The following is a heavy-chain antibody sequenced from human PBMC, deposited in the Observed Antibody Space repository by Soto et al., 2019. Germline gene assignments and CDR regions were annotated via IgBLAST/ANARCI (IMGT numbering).Heavy chain of an antibody. CDR1: GGSISSYY. J-gene: IGHJ3*02. D-gene: IGHD1-20*01. V-gene: IGHV4-59*01. CDR3: AREHNRGGAFAI. Sequence: SETLSLTCTVSGGSISSYYWSWIRQPPGKGLEWIGYIYYSGSTNYNPSLKSRVTISVDTSKNQFSLKLSSVTAADTAVYYCAREHNRGGAFAIWGQGTMVTVSS. CDR2: IYYSGST.